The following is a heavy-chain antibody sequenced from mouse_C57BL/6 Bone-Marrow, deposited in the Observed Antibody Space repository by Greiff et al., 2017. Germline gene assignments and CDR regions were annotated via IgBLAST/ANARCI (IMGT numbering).Heavy chain of an antibody. D-gene: IGHD1-1*01. V-gene: IGHV1-39*01. CDR3: AIAGTFITTLYYYAMDS. J-gene: IGHJ4*01. CDR1: GYSFTDCN. CDR2: INPNYGTT. Sequence: VHVMQSGPDLVRPGPSVDISCKASGYSFTDCNINWVKQSNGTSLEGIGVINPNYGTTSYNQKLTGKAPLTVDHSPSTAYLQLNSLTSEDSAVYSCAIAGTFITTLYYYAMDSWGHGASVTGSS.